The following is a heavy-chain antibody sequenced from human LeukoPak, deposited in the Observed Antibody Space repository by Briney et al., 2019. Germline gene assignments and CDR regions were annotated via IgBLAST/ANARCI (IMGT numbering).Heavy chain of an antibody. CDR3: ARGDCSSTSCYVSWFDP. Sequence: ASVKVSCKASGYTFTDYYMHWVRQAPGQGLEWMGWINPNSGGTNYAQKFQGRVTMTRDTSISTAYMELSRLRSDDTAVYYCARGDCSSTSCYVSWFDPWGQGTLVTVSS. CDR1: GYTFTDYY. J-gene: IGHJ5*02. V-gene: IGHV1-2*02. CDR2: INPNSGGT. D-gene: IGHD2-2*01.